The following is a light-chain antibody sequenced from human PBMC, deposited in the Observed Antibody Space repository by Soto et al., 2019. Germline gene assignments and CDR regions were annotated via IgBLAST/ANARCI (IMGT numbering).Light chain of an antibody. CDR1: QSVSGW. Sequence: DIQITQSPSALSASVGDRVTITCRASQSVSGWLAWYQQKPGKAPKLLIYDVSSLERGVPSRFSGSGSGTEFTLTISGLHPDDFATYYCQQYESYSGTFGPGTKVDIK. CDR2: DVS. J-gene: IGKJ1*01. V-gene: IGKV1-5*01. CDR3: QQYESYSGT.